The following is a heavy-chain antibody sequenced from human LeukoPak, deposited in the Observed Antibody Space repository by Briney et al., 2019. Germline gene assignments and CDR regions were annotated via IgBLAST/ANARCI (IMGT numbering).Heavy chain of an antibody. CDR3: ASRGRAGGLDY. CDR2: INHSGST. V-gene: IGHV4-34*01. CDR1: GGSFSGYY. Sequence: SETLSLTCAVYGGSFSGYYWSWIRQPPGKGLEWIGEINHSGSTNYNPSLKSRVTISVGTSKNQFSLKLSSVTAADTAVYYCASRGRAGGLDYWGQGTLVTVSS. D-gene: IGHD3-10*01. J-gene: IGHJ4*02.